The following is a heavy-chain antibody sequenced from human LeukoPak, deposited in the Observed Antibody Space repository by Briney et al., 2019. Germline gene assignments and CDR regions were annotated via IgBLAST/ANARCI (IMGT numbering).Heavy chain of an antibody. Sequence: GGSLRLSCAASGFTFSSYSMNWVRQARGKGLEWVSSISSSSSYIYYANSVKGRFTISRDNAKTSLYLQMNSLRAEDTAVYYCARSSIAAAGHLDYWGQGTLVTVSS. CDR1: GFTFSSYS. J-gene: IGHJ4*02. CDR3: ARSSIAAAGHLDY. CDR2: ISSSSSYI. V-gene: IGHV3-21*01. D-gene: IGHD6-13*01.